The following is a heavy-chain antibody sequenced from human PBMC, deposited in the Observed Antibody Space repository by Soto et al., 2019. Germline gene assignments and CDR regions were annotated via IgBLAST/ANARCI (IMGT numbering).Heavy chain of an antibody. CDR2: LYWDDDK. CDR3: AHLSLETTGMRRFDY. Sequence: QITLKESGPTLVKPTQTLTLTCTFSGFSLSTSGVGVGWIRQSPGKALEWLALLYWDDDKRYSPSLKSRLTITQDTSKNQVVLTMTNMDPVDTATYYCAHLSLETTGMRRFDYWGQGTLVTVSS. CDR1: GFSLSTSGVG. D-gene: IGHD4-17*01. V-gene: IGHV2-5*02. J-gene: IGHJ4*02.